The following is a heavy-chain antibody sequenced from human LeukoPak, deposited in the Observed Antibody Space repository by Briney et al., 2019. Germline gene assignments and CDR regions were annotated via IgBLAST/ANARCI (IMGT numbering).Heavy chain of an antibody. CDR2: IYYSGST. Sequence: SETLSLTCTVPGGSISSSSYYWGWIRQPPGKGLEWIGSIYYSGSTYYNPSLKSRVTISVDTSKNQFSLKLSSVTAADTAVYYCARQGTFYYDSSGYVNFDYWGQGTLVTVSS. D-gene: IGHD3-22*01. CDR3: ARQGTFYYDSSGYVNFDY. CDR1: GGSISSSSYY. J-gene: IGHJ4*02. V-gene: IGHV4-39*01.